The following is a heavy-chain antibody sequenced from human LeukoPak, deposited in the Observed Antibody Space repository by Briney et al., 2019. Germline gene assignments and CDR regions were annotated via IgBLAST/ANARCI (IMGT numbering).Heavy chain of an antibody. CDR3: ARGSKEYYDSSGYYYYFDY. D-gene: IGHD3-22*01. V-gene: IGHV4-34*01. CDR2: INHSGST. CDR1: GGSFSGYY. Sequence: SETLSLTCAVYGGSFSGYYWSWIRQTPGKGLEWIGEINHSGSTNYNPSLKSRVTISVDTSKNQFSLKLSSVTAADTAVYYCARGSKEYYDSSGYYYYFDYWGQGTLVTVSS. J-gene: IGHJ4*02.